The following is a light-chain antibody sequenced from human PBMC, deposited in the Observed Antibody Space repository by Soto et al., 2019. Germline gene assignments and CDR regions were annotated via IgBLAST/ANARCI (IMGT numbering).Light chain of an antibody. V-gene: IGLV2-14*03. J-gene: IGLJ2*01. CDR1: SSDVGGYDF. CDR3: SSYTVSNTLI. CDR2: DVS. Sequence: QSALTQPASVSGSPGQSITISCTGTSSDVGGYDFVSWYQQHQDKVPKLVIYDVSNRPSGVFTRFSGSKSGNTASLTLSGLQAEDEADYYCSSYTVSNTLIFGGETKVTVL.